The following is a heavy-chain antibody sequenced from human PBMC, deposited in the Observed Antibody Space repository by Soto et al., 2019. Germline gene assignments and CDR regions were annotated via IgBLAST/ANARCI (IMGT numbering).Heavy chain of an antibody. V-gene: IGHV3-30-3*01. D-gene: IGHD3-3*01. CDR3: ARDEALTPRNYYDFWSGYYFDAFDI. CDR2: ISYDGSNK. Sequence: GGSLRLSCAASGFTFSSYAMHWVRQAPGKGLEWVAVISYDGSNKYYADSVKGRFTISRDNSKNTLYLQMNSLRAEDTAVYYCARDEALTPRNYYDFWSGYYFDAFDIWGQGTMVTVSS. J-gene: IGHJ3*02. CDR1: GFTFSSYA.